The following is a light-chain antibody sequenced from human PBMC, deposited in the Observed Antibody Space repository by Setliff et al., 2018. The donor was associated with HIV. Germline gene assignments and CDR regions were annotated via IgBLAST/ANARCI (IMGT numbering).Light chain of an antibody. CDR2: DVT. V-gene: IGLV2-14*01. Sequence: QSALAQPASVSGSPGQSITVSCAGTSADVGGYNYVSWYQQHPGKAPKLIIFDVTNRPSGVSSRFSGSKSVNTASLTISGLQAEDEADYYCSSYTSSTTVVFGGGTKVTVL. J-gene: IGLJ2*01. CDR3: SSYTSSTTVV. CDR1: SADVGGYNY.